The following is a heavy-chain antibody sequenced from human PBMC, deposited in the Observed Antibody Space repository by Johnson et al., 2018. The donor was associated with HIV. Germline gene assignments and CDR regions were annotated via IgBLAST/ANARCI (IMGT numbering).Heavy chain of an antibody. CDR2: RRYDGRNK. D-gene: IGHD6-19*01. J-gene: IGHJ3*02. CDR1: GFTFSSYG. V-gene: IGHV3-30*02. CDR3: AGQVRAFDI. Sequence: QVQLVESGGGVVQPGGSLRLSCAASGFTFSSYGMHWVRQAPDKGLEWVAFRRYDGRNKYSADSVKGRFTISRDNSMHTMYLQMNSLRAEDTAVYYCAGQVRAFDIWGQGTMVTVSS.